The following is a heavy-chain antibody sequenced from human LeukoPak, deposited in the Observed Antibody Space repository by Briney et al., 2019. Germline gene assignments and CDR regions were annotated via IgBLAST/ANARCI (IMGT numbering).Heavy chain of an antibody. Sequence: ASVKVSCKASGYTFTSYDINWVRHATGQWLEWMGWMNPNSGNTGYAQKFQGRVTMTRNTSISTAYMELSSLRSEDTAVYYCARARAVTATTDYWGQGTLVTVSS. V-gene: IGHV1-8*01. CDR2: MNPNSGNT. D-gene: IGHD6-19*01. J-gene: IGHJ4*02. CDR1: GYTFTSYD. CDR3: ARARAVTATTDY.